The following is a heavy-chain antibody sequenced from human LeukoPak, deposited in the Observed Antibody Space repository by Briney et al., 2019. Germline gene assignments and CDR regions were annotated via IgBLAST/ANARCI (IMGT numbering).Heavy chain of an antibody. D-gene: IGHD3-22*01. J-gene: IGHJ4*02. Sequence: SGTLSLTCAVSGGSISSSNWWSWVRQPPGKGLEWIGEIYHSGSTNYNPSLKSRVTISVDKSKNQFSLKLSSVTAADTAVYYCARDRHYYDSSGFYYWGQGTLVTVSS. CDR1: GGSISSSNW. V-gene: IGHV4-4*02. CDR3: ARDRHYYDSSGFYY. CDR2: IYHSGST.